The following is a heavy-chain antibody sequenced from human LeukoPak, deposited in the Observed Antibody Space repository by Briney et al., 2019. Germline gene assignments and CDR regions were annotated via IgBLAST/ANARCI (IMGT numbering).Heavy chain of an antibody. CDR3: ARHRGGYDFWSGYLLDY. Sequence: GASVKVSCKASGYTFTGYYMHWVRQAPGQGLEWMGRINPNSGGTNYAQKFQGRVTMTRDTSISTAYMELSRLRSEDTAVYYCARHRGGYDFWSGYLLDYWGQGTLVTVSS. CDR2: INPNSGGT. J-gene: IGHJ4*02. D-gene: IGHD3-3*01. V-gene: IGHV1-2*06. CDR1: GYTFTGYY.